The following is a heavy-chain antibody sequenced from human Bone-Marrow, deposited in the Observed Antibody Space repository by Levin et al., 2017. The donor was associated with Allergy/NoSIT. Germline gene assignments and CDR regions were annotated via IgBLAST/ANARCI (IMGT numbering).Heavy chain of an antibody. J-gene: IGHJ4*02. CDR3: AKDPYIDRSMDQ. CDR2: LSSGGST. CDR1: EFSFSSFS. V-gene: IGHV3-23*01. Sequence: GGSLRLSCAASEFSFSSFSMTWVRQTPGGGLEWVSSLSSGGSTYYADSVKGRFTVSRDNSKKTLYLQMNSLRADDTAVYYCAKDPYIDRSMDQWGQGTLVTVSS. D-gene: IGHD3-9*01.